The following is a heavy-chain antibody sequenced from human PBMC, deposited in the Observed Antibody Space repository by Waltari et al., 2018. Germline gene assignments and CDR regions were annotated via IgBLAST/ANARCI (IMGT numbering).Heavy chain of an antibody. Sequence: QVQLQESGPGLVKPSETLSLTCTVSGGSISSYYWSWSRQPPGKGLEWSGYNSGSTNSHPSLKSRVTKSVDTSKNQFSLKLSSVTAADTAVYYCARVGDYYGSGSYENWFDPWGQGTLVTVSS. V-gene: IGHV4-59*08. CDR2: NSGST. J-gene: IGHJ5*02. CDR3: ARVGDYYGSGSYENWFDP. CDR1: GGSISSYY. D-gene: IGHD3-10*01.